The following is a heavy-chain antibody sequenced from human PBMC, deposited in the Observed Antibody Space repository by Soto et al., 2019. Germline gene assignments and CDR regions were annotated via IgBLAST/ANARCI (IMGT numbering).Heavy chain of an antibody. D-gene: IGHD3-9*01. J-gene: IGHJ4*02. V-gene: IGHV1-18*01. CDR1: GYTFTSYG. CDR2: ISAYNGNT. Sequence: QVQLVQSGAEVKKPGASVKVSYKASGYTFTSYGISWVRQAPGQGLEWMGWISAYNGNTNYAQKLQGRVTMTTDTSTSTAYMELRSLRSDDTAVYYCARDQRGVLWDILTGYYTQVGYFDYWGQGTLVTVSS. CDR3: ARDQRGVLWDILTGYYTQVGYFDY.